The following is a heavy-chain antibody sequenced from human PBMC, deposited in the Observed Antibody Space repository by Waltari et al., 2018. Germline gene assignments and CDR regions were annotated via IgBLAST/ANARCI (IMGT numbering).Heavy chain of an antibody. D-gene: IGHD3-3*01. CDR1: VASISSYS. J-gene: IGHJ5*02. V-gene: IGHV4-59*01. CDR3: ARGVDFWLRFDP. CDR2: IDYSGST. Sequence: QVQLQESGPGLVKPSESLSLTCPVSVASISSYSWIWIRQPPGKGLEWIGYIDYSGSTNYNPSLKSRVTISVDTSKNQFSLKLSSVTAADTAVYYCARGVDFWLRFDPWGQGTLVTVSS.